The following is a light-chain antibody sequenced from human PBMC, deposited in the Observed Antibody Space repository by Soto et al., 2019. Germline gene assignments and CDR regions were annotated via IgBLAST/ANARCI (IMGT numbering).Light chain of an antibody. CDR3: GQGPHWPWT. J-gene: IGKJ1*01. Sequence: DVVMTQSPLSLSVTLGQPASISCRSSQGLVYSDGNTFLNWFHQRPGQSPRRLIYQVSNRDSGVPDRFSGSGSGTGYTLTISRVEAEDVWIYYCGQGPHWPWTFGQGTKVEIK. V-gene: IGKV2-30*01. CDR1: QGLVYSDGNTF. CDR2: QVS.